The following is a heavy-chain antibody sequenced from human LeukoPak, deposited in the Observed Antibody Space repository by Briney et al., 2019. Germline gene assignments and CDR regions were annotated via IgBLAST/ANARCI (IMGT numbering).Heavy chain of an antibody. CDR3: ARLSPYLGSGSSAFPDDF. V-gene: IGHV4-39*01. CDR1: GGPISSSRYY. D-gene: IGHD3-10*01. J-gene: IGHJ4*02. Sequence: PSGTLSLTCTVSGGPISSSRYYWGWLRQPPGRGLVWVGSIHYSGSTYYNPSLKSRVTMSVDTSKDQFSLRLSSVTAADTAVYYCARLSPYLGSGSSAFPDDFWGQGTLVTVSS. CDR2: IHYSGST.